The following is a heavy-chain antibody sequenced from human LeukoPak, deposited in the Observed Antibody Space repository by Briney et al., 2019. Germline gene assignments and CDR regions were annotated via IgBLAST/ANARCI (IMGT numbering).Heavy chain of an antibody. J-gene: IGHJ4*02. CDR2: ISYDGSNK. Sequence: GGSLRLSCAASGFTFSSYAMHWVRQAPGKGLEWVAVISYDGSNKYYADSVKGRFTISRDNSKNTLYLQMNSLRAEDTAVYYCARDRSSSWDPLFDYWGQGTLVTVSS. CDR1: GFTFSSYA. CDR3: ARDRSSSWDPLFDY. V-gene: IGHV3-30-3*01. D-gene: IGHD6-13*01.